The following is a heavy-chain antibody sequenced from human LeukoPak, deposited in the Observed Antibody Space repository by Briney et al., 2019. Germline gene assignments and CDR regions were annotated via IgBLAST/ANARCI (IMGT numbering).Heavy chain of an antibody. D-gene: IGHD3-10*01. J-gene: IGHJ4*02. CDR2: ISHSGST. CDR1: GGSFSGYY. CDR3: ARYGSGTYSLDY. V-gene: IGHV4-34*01. Sequence: SETLSLTCAVYGGSFSGYYWTWIRQPPGKGLEWIGAISHSGSTNYNPSLKSRVTLSVDTSKNQFSLKLSSVTAADTAVYYCARYGSGTYSLDYWGQGTLVTVSS.